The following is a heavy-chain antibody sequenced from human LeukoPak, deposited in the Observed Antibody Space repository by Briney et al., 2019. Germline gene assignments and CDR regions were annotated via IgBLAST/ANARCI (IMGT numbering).Heavy chain of an antibody. CDR1: GFTFSSYA. V-gene: IGHV3-23*01. Sequence: GGSLRLSCAASGFTFSSYAMSWVRQAPGKGLEWVSAISGSGGSTYYADSVKGRFTISRDNSKNTLYLQVNSLRAEDTAVYYCASHRGYSGYEKTAAGTFVYWGQGTLVTVSS. CDR3: ASHRGYSGYEKTAAGTFVY. J-gene: IGHJ4*02. D-gene: IGHD5-12*01. CDR2: ISGSGGST.